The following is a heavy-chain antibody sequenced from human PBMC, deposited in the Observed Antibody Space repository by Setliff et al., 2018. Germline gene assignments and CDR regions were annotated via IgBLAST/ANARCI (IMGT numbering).Heavy chain of an antibody. Sequence: TSETLSLTCSVSGDSISSYFWTWIRQPAGKGLEWIGRFYISGTTTYNPSLKSRVTMSADTSKNQFSLKLSSVTATDTAVYYCAGGSFPYDNSGFDYWGQGTLVTVSP. CDR1: GDSISSYF. J-gene: IGHJ4*02. V-gene: IGHV4-4*07. D-gene: IGHD3-22*01. CDR3: AGGSFPYDNSGFDY. CDR2: FYISGTT.